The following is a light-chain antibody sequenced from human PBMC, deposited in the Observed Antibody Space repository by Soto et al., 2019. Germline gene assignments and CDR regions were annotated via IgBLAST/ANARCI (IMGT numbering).Light chain of an antibody. V-gene: IGKV3-11*01. CDR3: QQRLDWPLT. Sequence: EIVLTQSPATLSLSPGERATLSCRASQSVSSFFVWYQQKRGQAPRLLIYDASKRATGIPARFSGSGSGTDFTLTISSLEPEDFAAYYCQQRLDWPLTFGGGTTVEIK. CDR2: DAS. J-gene: IGKJ4*01. CDR1: QSVSSF.